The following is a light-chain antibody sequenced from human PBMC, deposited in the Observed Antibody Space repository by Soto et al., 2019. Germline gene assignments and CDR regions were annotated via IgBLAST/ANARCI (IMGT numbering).Light chain of an antibody. CDR3: QHYGGSSWT. Sequence: EIVFTQSPGTLSLSPGERATLSCRASQSVSSSYLAWYQQKPGQAPRLLIYGASNRATGIPDRFRGGGSGTDFTLTISRLEPDDFAVYYCQHYGGSSWTFGQGTKVDIK. CDR2: GAS. J-gene: IGKJ1*01. CDR1: QSVSSSY. V-gene: IGKV3-20*01.